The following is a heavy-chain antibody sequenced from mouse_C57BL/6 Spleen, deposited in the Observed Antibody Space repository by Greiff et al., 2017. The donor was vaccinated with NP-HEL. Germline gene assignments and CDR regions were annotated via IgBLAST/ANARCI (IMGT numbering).Heavy chain of an antibody. J-gene: IGHJ1*03. V-gene: IGHV3-6*01. CDR1: GYSITSGYY. CDR2: ISYDGSN. CDR3: AREPITTVVVPKDFDV. Sequence: EVQLQQSGPGLVKPSQSLSLTCSVTGYSITSGYYWNWIRQFPGNKLEWMGYISYDGSNNYNPSLKNRISITRDTSKNQFFLKLNSVTTEDTATYYCAREPITTVVVPKDFDVWGTGTTVTVSS. D-gene: IGHD1-1*01.